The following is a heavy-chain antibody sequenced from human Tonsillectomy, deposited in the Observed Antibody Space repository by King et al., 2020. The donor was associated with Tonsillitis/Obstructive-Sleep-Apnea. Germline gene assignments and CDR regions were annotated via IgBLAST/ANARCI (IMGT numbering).Heavy chain of an antibody. Sequence: QLQESGPRLVKPSETLSLTCIVSGGSISSSSHYWGWIRQTPGKGLEWIGNIYYSRYSYYNPSLKSRVTIAIDTSKNQFSPKLRSVTAADTAVYYCARRGLPATMQDWYFDLWGRGTLVTVSS. V-gene: IGHV4-39*01. D-gene: IGHD2-2*01. CDR1: GGSISSSSHY. J-gene: IGHJ2*01. CDR3: ARRGLPATMQDWYFDL. CDR2: IYYSRYS.